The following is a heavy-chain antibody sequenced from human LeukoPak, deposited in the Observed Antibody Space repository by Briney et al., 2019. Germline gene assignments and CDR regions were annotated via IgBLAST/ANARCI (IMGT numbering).Heavy chain of an antibody. CDR3: ARGRYYDTSGYQDY. CDR2: ISTNGGST. J-gene: IGHJ4*02. D-gene: IGHD3-22*01. V-gene: IGHV3-64*01. CDR1: GFTFSHYA. Sequence: GGSLTLSCTASGFTFSHYAMHWVRQAPGKGLEYVSGISTNGGSTYYANSVKGRFTISRDNSKNTLYLQMGSLRGEDMAVYYCARGRYYDTSGYQDYWGQGTLVTVSS.